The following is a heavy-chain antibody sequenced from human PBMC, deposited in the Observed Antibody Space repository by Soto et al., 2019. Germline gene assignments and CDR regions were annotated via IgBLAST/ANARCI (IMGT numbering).Heavy chain of an antibody. CDR1: GFTVSSNY. V-gene: IGHV3-53*01. D-gene: IGHD3-16*01. CDR3: ARGKKNRGGGLSYGMDV. J-gene: IGHJ6*02. Sequence: GGSLRLSCAASGFTVSSNYMSWVRQAPGKGLEWVSVIYSGGSTYYADSVKGRFTISRDNSKNTLYLQMNSLRAEDTAVYYCARGKKNRGGGLSYGMDVWGQGTTVTVSS. CDR2: IYSGGST.